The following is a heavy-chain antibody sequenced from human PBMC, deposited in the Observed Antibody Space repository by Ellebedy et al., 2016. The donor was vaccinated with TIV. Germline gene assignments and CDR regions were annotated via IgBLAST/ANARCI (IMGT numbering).Heavy chain of an antibody. J-gene: IGHJ3*02. V-gene: IGHV4-34*01. CDR2: INHSGST. CDR1: GGSFSGYY. CDR3: ARYTYIVALGAFDI. D-gene: IGHD2-15*01. Sequence: SETLSLXXAVYGGSFSGYYWSWIRQPPGKGLEWIGEINHSGSTNYNPSLKSRVTISVDTSKNQFSLKLSSVTAADTAVYYCARYTYIVALGAFDIWGQGTMVTVSS.